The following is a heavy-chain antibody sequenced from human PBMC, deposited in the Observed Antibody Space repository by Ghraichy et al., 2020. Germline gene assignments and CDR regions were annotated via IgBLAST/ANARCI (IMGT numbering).Heavy chain of an antibody. CDR2: IYYSGST. D-gene: IGHD3-10*01. CDR1: GGSISSYY. J-gene: IGHJ6*02. CDR3: ARVLWFGELYYYYGMDV. Sequence: LRLSCTVSGGSISSYYWSWIRQPPGKGLEWIGYIYYSGSTNYNPSLKSRVTISVDTSKNQFSLKLSSVTAADTAVYYCARVLWFGELYYYYGMDVWGQGTTVTVSS. V-gene: IGHV4-59*01.